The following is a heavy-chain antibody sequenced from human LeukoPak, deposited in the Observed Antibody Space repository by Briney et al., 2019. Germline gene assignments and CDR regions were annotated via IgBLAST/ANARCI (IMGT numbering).Heavy chain of an antibody. CDR2: MTPNSGNT. Sequence: ASVKVSRKPSVYTLTSYDIKWVRQATRQGLEWMGWMTPNSGNTGYAQKFQGRVTMTKNTSISTAYMELSSLRSEDTAVYYCARGRRETNDYWGQGTLVTVSS. J-gene: IGHJ4*02. CDR1: VYTLTSYD. CDR3: ARGRRETNDY. D-gene: IGHD1/OR15-1a*01. V-gene: IGHV1-8*01.